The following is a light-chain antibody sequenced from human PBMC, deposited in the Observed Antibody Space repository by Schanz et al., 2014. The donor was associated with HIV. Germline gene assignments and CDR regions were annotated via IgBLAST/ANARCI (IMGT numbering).Light chain of an antibody. Sequence: QSALTQPASVSGSPGQSISISCTGTSGDVGSYNYVSWYQQHPGKAPKLMIYDVSNRPSGVSNRFSGSKSGNTASLTISGLQAEDEADYYCSSYTSTNIVIFGGGTKLTVL. V-gene: IGLV2-14*03. CDR2: DVS. CDR1: SGDVGSYNY. CDR3: SSYTSTNIVI. J-gene: IGLJ2*01.